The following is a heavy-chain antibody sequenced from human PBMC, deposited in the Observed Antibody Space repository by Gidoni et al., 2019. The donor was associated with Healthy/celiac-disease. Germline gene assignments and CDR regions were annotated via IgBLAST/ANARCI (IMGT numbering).Heavy chain of an antibody. CDR3: ARDYYDSSGNILPDY. CDR2: ISSSSSYI. Sequence: EVQLVESGGGLVKPGGSLRLSCAASGFTFSSYSMNWVRQAPGKGLAWVSSISSSSSYIYYADSVKGRFTISRDNAKNSLYLQMNSLRAEDTAVYYCARDYYDSSGNILPDYWGQGTLVTVSS. D-gene: IGHD3-22*01. CDR1: GFTFSSYS. V-gene: IGHV3-21*01. J-gene: IGHJ4*02.